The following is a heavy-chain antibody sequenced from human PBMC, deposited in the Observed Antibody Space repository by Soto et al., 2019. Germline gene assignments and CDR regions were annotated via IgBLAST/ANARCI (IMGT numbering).Heavy chain of an antibody. V-gene: IGHV4-39*01. J-gene: IGHJ4*02. D-gene: IGHD3-22*01. CDR2: IYYSGST. CDR1: GGSISSSSYY. Sequence: QPQLQESGPGLVKPSETLSLTCTVSGGSISSSSYYWGWIRQPPGKGLEWIGSIYYSGSTYYNPSLKSRVTISVDTSKNQFSLKLSSVTAADTAVYYCARRPDSSGYYYFDYWGQGTLVTVSS. CDR3: ARRPDSSGYYYFDY.